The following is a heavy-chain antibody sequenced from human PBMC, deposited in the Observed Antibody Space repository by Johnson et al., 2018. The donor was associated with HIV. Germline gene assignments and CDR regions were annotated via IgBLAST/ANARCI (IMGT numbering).Heavy chain of an antibody. J-gene: IGHJ3*02. V-gene: IGHV3-30*04. Sequence: QVQLVESGGGVVQPGRSLRLSCAASGFTFTSYAMHWVRQAPGKGLEWVAVVSYDGSNKYYADSVKGRFTISRDNSKNTLYLQMNSLRAEDTAVYYCAREPGLVAAFDICGQGTMVTVSS. CDR3: AREPGLVAAFDI. CDR2: VSYDGSNK. CDR1: GFTFTSYA. D-gene: IGHD6-19*01.